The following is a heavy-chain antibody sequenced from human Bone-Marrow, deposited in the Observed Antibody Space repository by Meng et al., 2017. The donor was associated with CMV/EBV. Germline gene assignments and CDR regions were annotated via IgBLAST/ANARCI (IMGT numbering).Heavy chain of an antibody. Sequence: GGSLRLSCAASGFTFDDCAMHWVRQAPGKGLEWVSGISWNSGSIGYADSVKGRFTISRDNAKTSLYLQMNSLRAEDTAVYYCAKDSTRNRYYFDYWGQGTLVTVSS. J-gene: IGHJ4*02. CDR2: ISWNSGSI. CDR1: GFTFDDCA. D-gene: IGHD5/OR15-5a*01. V-gene: IGHV3-9*01. CDR3: AKDSTRNRYYFDY.